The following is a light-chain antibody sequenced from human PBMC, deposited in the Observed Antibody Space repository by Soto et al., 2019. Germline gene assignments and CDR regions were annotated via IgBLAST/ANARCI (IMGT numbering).Light chain of an antibody. CDR1: QSLNRN. V-gene: IGKV3D-15*01. J-gene: IGKJ3*01. CDR2: GAS. Sequence: EILMTQSPATLSVSPGERATLSCRASQSLNRNLAWYQQKPIQAPRLIIYGASTRASGIPARFSGSGSGTEFTPTISSLQSEDFALYYCQHYNDWPPAFTFGPGTKVDL. CDR3: QHYNDWPPAFT.